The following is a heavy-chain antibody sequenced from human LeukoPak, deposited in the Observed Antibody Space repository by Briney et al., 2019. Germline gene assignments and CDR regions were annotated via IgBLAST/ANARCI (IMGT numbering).Heavy chain of an antibody. CDR2: MSPNSDNR. CDR3: AAIMVVTAGVAFNI. CDR1: GYTFTSYD. J-gene: IGHJ3*02. V-gene: IGHV1-8*01. Sequence: GASVKVSCKASGYTFTSYDINWVRQATGQGLEWMGWMSPNSDNRGYEQNFQGRVTMTMDTSISTAYMEPSSLRSEDTAVYYCAAIMVVTAGVAFNIWGQGTMVTVSS. D-gene: IGHD2-21*02.